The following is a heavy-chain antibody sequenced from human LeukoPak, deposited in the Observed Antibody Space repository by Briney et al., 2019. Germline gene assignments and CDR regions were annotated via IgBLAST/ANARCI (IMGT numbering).Heavy chain of an antibody. CDR3: AKVMGCSSTSCYNDYYYYYGMDV. Sequence: SGGSLRLPCAACGFTFKDYAMPWVRHATGKGLEGGSGISWKRGSIVCADSVKGRFTISRDNAKISLYLQMNRLRAEDTALYYCAKVMGCSSTSCYNDYYYYYGMDVWGQGTTVTVSS. D-gene: IGHD2-2*02. V-gene: IGHV3-9*01. CDR1: GFTFKDYA. J-gene: IGHJ6*02. CDR2: ISWKRGSI.